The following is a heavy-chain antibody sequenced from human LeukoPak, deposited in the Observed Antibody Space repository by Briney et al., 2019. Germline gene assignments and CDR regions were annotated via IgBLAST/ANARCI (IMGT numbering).Heavy chain of an antibody. D-gene: IGHD6-19*01. J-gene: IGHJ4*02. CDR1: GFTFSSYA. Sequence: GGSLRLSCAASGFTFSSYAMSWVRQAPGKGLEWVSATSGSGGSTYYADSVKGRFTISRDNSKNTLYLQMNSLRAEDTAVYYCAKQEEQWLVRGAFDYWGQGTLVTVSS. V-gene: IGHV3-23*01. CDR2: TSGSGGST. CDR3: AKQEEQWLVRGAFDY.